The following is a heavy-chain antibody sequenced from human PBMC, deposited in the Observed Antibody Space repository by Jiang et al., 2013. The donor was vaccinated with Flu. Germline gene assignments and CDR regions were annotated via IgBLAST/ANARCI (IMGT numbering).Heavy chain of an antibody. Sequence: VKVSCKASGDSISYSYIHWLRQAPGQGLEWVGWIHPNAGTTDAGQKFQGRLVLTADTSGETVYMELTTVTSADTAVYYCARDVGPRMTTILRLMSYFDPWGQGTLVSVSS. CDR2: IHPNAGTT. CDR3: ARDVGPRMTTILRLMSYFDP. V-gene: IGHV1-2*02. D-gene: IGHD1-26*01. CDR1: GDSISYSY. J-gene: IGHJ5*02.